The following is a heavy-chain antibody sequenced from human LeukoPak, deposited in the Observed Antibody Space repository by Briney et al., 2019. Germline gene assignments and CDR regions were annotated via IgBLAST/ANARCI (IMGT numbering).Heavy chain of an antibody. CDR1: GFTLSSYS. CDR2: ISSSSNSI. Sequence: PGGSLRLSCADSGFTLSSYSMNWVRQAPGKGLEWVSFISSSSNSIYYADSVKGRFTVSRDSAKNSLYLQVNSLRAEDTAVYYCVRDRGGSGFDYWGQGTLVTVSS. V-gene: IGHV3-21*01. CDR3: VRDRGGSGFDY. D-gene: IGHD3-10*01. J-gene: IGHJ4*02.